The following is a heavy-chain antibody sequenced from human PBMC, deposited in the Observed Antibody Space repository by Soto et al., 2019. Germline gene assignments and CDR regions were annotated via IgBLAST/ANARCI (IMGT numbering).Heavy chain of an antibody. D-gene: IGHD5-12*01. CDR2: IDPADSGT. J-gene: IGHJ6*02. CDR3: ARLGQGGYVQGMDV. CDR1: GYSFITYW. Sequence: GESLKISCKGSGYSFITYWIAWVRQKPGKGLEWMGIIDPADSGTKYSPSFQGQVTISADKSINTAYLQWSSLKASDTAMYYCARLGQGGYVQGMDVWGQGTTVTVSS. V-gene: IGHV5-51*01.